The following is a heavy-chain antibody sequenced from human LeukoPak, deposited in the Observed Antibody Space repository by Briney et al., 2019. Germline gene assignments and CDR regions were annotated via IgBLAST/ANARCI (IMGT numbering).Heavy chain of an antibody. J-gene: IGHJ4*02. V-gene: IGHV4-34*01. D-gene: IGHD6-13*01. CDR1: GGSFSGYY. CDR2: INHSGST. Sequence: PSATLSLTCAVYGGSFSGYYWSWIRQPPGKGLEWIGEINHSGSTNYNPSLKSRVTISVDTSKNQFSLKLSSVTAADTAVYYCAKGLNSSPSLPFDYWGQGTLVTVSS. CDR3: AKGLNSSPSLPFDY.